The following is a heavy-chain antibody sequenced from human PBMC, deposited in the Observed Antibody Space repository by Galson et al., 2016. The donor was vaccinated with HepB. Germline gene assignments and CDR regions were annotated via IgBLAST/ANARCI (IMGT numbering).Heavy chain of an antibody. CDR2: IYYSGST. D-gene: IGHD1-1*01. Sequence: SETLSLTCTVSGASIRSSNYYWAWIRQPPGKGLEWVGSIYYSGSTSYNASLNIRVTMSIDTSTNQFSLRLTSVHATDTAVYYCARARRNWNRGDFDYWGQGTLVTASS. V-gene: IGHV4-39*07. J-gene: IGHJ4*02. CDR1: GASIRSSNYY. CDR3: ARARRNWNRGDFDY.